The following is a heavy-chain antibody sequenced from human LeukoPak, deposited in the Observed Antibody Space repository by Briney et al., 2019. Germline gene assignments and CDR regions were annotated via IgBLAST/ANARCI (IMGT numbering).Heavy chain of an antibody. CDR1: GYTFTGYY. D-gene: IGHD6-13*01. CDR3: ARYTVTAAGSPFDY. V-gene: IGHV1-2*02. Sequence: ASVKVSCKASGYTFTGYYVHWVRQAPAQGLEWMGWITSHSGGTDYAHKFQGRVTMTRDTSISTAYMELSRLKSDDTAVYYCARYTVTAAGSPFDYWGQGTLVTVSS. CDR2: ITSHSGGT. J-gene: IGHJ4*02.